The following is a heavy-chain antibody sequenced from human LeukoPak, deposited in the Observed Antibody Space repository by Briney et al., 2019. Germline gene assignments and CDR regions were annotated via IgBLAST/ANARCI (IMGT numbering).Heavy chain of an antibody. CDR3: ATSSYYDYPFDY. V-gene: IGHV1-24*01. J-gene: IGHJ4*02. CDR1: GYTLTELS. CDR2: FDPEDGET. Sequence: EASVKVSCKVSGYTLTELSMHWVRQAPGKGLEWMGGFDPEDGETIYAQKFQGRVTMTEDTSTDTAYMELSSLRSEDTAVYYCATSSYYDYPFDYWGQGTLVTVSS. D-gene: IGHD3-16*01.